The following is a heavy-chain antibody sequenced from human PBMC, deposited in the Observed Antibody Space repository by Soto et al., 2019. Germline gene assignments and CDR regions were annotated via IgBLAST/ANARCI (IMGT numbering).Heavy chain of an antibody. J-gene: IGHJ4*02. CDR1: GYTFTNFG. Sequence: QVQLVQSGAEVKKPGASVKVSCKTSGYTFTNFGISWVRQAPGQGLEWMGWINTYNGNTNYAQKFQGSVTMTTDTSTSTAYMELRILRSDDTAVYYCARVGTPIDYWGQGTLVTVSS. V-gene: IGHV1-18*01. D-gene: IGHD7-27*01. CDR2: INTYNGNT. CDR3: ARVGTPIDY.